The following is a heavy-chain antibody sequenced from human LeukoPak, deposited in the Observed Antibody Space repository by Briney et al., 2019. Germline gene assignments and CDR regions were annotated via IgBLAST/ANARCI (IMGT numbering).Heavy chain of an antibody. V-gene: IGHV3-64*01. CDR1: GFTFSNYA. D-gene: IGHD2-21*02. CDR3: ARDLRLKELAYCGGDCLDY. Sequence: GGSLRLSCAASGFTFSNYAMHWVRQAPGKGLEYVSAISSNGGSTYYANSVKGRFTISRDNSKNTLYLQMGSLRAEDMAVYYCARDLRLKELAYCGGDCLDYWGQGTLVAVSS. CDR2: ISSNGGST. J-gene: IGHJ4*02.